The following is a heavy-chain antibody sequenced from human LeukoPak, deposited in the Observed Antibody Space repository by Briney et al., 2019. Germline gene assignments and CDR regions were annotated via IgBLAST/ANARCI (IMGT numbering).Heavy chain of an antibody. Sequence: SVKVSCTASGGTFSSYAISWVRQAPGQGLEWMGGIIPIFGTANYAQKFQGRVTITADESTSTAYMELSSLRSEDTAVYYCARGSIFGVVGFDYWGQGTLVTVSS. V-gene: IGHV1-69*13. CDR1: GGTFSSYA. CDR2: IIPIFGTA. D-gene: IGHD3-3*01. J-gene: IGHJ4*02. CDR3: ARGSIFGVVGFDY.